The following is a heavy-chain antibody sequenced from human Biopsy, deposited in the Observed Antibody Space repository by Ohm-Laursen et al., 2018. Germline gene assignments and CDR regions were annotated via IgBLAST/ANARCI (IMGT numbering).Heavy chain of an antibody. Sequence: GTLSLTCTVSGYSISSDYRWGWIRQAPGKTLEWLGIIFKDGNTHYYPSLRSRLIISIDTSKNQFSLMMTSVSGADTAVYFCARVGSGWAPFDKWGPGTLVTVSS. CDR2: IFKDGNT. V-gene: IGHV4-38-2*02. D-gene: IGHD6-19*01. J-gene: IGHJ4*02. CDR1: GYSISSDYR. CDR3: ARVGSGWAPFDK.